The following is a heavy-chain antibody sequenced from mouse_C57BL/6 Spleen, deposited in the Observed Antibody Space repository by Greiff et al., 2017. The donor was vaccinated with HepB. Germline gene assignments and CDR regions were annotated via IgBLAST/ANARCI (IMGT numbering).Heavy chain of an antibody. CDR1: GYTFTDYN. CDR2: INPNNGGT. D-gene: IGHD2-5*01. Sequence: EVKLQESGPELVKPGASVKIPCKASGYTFTDYNMDWVKQSHGKSLEWIGDINPNNGGTIYNQKFKGKATLTVDKSSSTAYMELRSLTSEDTAVYYCARLPYSNYPYYAMDYWGQGTSVTVSS. CDR3: ARLPYSNYPYYAMDY. J-gene: IGHJ4*01. V-gene: IGHV1-18*01.